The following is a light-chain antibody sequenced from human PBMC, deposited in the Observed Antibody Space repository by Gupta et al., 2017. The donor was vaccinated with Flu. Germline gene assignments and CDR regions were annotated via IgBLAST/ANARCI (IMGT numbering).Light chain of an antibody. CDR1: QSLLYKNGNNY. J-gene: IGKJ1*01. V-gene: IGKV2-28*01. CDR3: LQGLQIPRA. CDR2: MGS. Sequence: DVVLTQSPLSLPVTPGEPASISCRSRQSLLYKNGNNYLDWYLKKPGQSPQLLIYMGSNRAPGVPDRFSGSGSGTDFTLKISRVEAEDVGVYYCLQGLQIPRAFGQGTKVELK.